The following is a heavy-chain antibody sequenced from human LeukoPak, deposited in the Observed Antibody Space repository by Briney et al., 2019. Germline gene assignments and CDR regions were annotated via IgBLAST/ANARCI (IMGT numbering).Heavy chain of an antibody. V-gene: IGHV1-46*01. J-gene: IGHJ6*03. Sequence: GASVKVSCKASGYTFTSYYMHWVRQAPGQGLEWMGIINPSGGSTSYAQKFQGRVTMTRDTSTSTVYMELSSLRSEDTAVYYCARDRGSVLRYFDWLPPQYYYYMDVWGKGTTVTISS. CDR2: INPSGGST. D-gene: IGHD3-9*01. CDR1: GYTFTSYY. CDR3: ARDRGSVLRYFDWLPPQYYYYMDV.